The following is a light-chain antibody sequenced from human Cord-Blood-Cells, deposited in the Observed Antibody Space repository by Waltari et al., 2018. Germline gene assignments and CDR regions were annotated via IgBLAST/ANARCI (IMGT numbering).Light chain of an antibody. CDR3: QHLNSYPPPIT. V-gene: IGKV1-9*01. Sequence: DIQLTQSPSFLSASVGDRVTITCRASQGISSYLAWYQQKPGKAPKLLIYASSTLQSGVPSRFRCSGSGTEFTLTISSLQPEDFAAYYCQHLNSYPPPITFGQGTRLEIK. CDR1: QGISSY. J-gene: IGKJ5*01. CDR2: ASS.